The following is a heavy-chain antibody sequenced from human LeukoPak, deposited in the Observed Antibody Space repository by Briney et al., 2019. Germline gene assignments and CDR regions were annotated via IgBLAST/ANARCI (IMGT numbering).Heavy chain of an antibody. J-gene: IGHJ4*02. D-gene: IGHD1-20*01. V-gene: IGHV3-30-3*01. CDR2: ISYDGSNK. CDR3: ARERYNWNDGGNYFDY. CDR1: GFTFSSYA. Sequence: GGSLRLSCAASGFTFSSYAMHWVRQAPGKGLEWVAVISYDGSNKYYADSAKGRFTISRDNSKNTLYLQMNSLRAEDTAVYYCARERYNWNDGGNYFDYWGQGTLVTVSS.